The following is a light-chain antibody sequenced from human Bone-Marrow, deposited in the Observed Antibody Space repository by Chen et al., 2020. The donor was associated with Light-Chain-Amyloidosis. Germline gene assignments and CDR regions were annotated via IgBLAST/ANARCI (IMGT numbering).Light chain of an antibody. CDR1: QSITTY. V-gene: IGKV3-11*01. CDR2: DAS. Sequence: EIVLTQSPATLSLSPGERATLSCRASQSITTYLAWYQQKPGQAPRLLIHDASIRTTGNQARFSGSWSGTDFILTISSREPEDFALDFCQQRSHWHPHTFGQGTRLEIK. CDR3: QQRSHWHPHT. J-gene: IGKJ2*01.